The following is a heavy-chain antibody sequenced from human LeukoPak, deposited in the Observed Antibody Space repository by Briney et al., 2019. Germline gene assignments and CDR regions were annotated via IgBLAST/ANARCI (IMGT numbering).Heavy chain of an antibody. CDR1: GGTFSSYA. D-gene: IGHD3-16*01. V-gene: IGHV1-69*05. Sequence: SVKVSCKASGGTFSSYAISWVRQAPGQGLEWMGGIIPIFGTANYAQKFQGRVTITTDESTSTAYMELSSLRSEDTAVYYCARGMITFGGVGPFDYWGQGALVTVSS. CDR2: IIPIFGTA. CDR3: ARGMITFGGVGPFDY. J-gene: IGHJ4*02.